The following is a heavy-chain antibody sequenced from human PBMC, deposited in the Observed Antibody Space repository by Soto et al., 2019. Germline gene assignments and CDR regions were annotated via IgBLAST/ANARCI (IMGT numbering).Heavy chain of an antibody. J-gene: IGHJ4*02. D-gene: IGHD4-4*01. Sequence: GGSLRLSCAASGFTFSSSSMNWVRQAPGKGLEWVSSISSSSSYKYYADSVKGRFTISRDNAKNTLYLQMNSLRAEDTAVYYCARGSNHFDYWGQGTLVTVSS. CDR2: ISSSSSYK. V-gene: IGHV3-21*01. CDR1: GFTFSSSS. CDR3: ARGSNHFDY.